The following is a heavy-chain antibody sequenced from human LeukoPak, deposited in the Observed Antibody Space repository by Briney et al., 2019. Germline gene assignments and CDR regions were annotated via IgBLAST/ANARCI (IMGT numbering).Heavy chain of an antibody. V-gene: IGHV4-34*01. D-gene: IGHD1-26*01. CDR3: ARGIVGATAPDY. CDR1: GESLSGYN. J-gene: IGHJ4*02. CDR2: ISHSGIT. Sequence: PSETLSLTCAVYGESLSGYNWNWIRQPPAKGLEWIAEISHSGITNYNPSLKSRVTISVDTSKNQFSLKLTSVTAADTAVYYCARGIVGATAPDYWGQGALVIVSS.